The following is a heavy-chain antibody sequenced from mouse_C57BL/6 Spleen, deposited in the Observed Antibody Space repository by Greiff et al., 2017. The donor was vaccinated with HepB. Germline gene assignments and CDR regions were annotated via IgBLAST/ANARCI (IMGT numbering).Heavy chain of an antibody. CDR2: INPSNGGT. Sequence: QVQLQQPGTELVKPGASVKLSCKASGYTFTSYWMHWVKQRPGQGLEWIGNINPSNGGTNYNEKFKSKATLTVDKSSSTAYMQLSSLTSEDSAVYYGARGHYSNYLYYFDYWGQGTTLTVSS. V-gene: IGHV1-53*01. CDR1: GYTFTSYW. D-gene: IGHD2-5*01. CDR3: ARGHYSNYLYYFDY. J-gene: IGHJ2*01.